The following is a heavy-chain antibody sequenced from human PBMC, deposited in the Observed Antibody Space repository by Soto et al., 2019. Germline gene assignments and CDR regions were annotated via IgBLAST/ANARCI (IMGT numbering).Heavy chain of an antibody. Sequence: DVQLLESGGSLVQPGGSLRLSSAASGFTFSTYGMSWVRQAPGKGLEWVSGISASGGSTYYADSVKGRFTISRDNSKSTMYMQMNSLRAEDTALYYCAKSNRPPATFDYWGLGTLVTVSS. CDR3: AKSNRPPATFDY. CDR1: GFTFSTYG. V-gene: IGHV3-23*01. CDR2: ISASGGST. J-gene: IGHJ4*02. D-gene: IGHD4-4*01.